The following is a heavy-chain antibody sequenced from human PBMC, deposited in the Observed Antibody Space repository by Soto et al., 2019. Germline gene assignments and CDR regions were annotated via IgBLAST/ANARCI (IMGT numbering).Heavy chain of an antibody. V-gene: IGHV1-69*13. J-gene: IGHJ6*02. CDR2: IIPIFGTA. D-gene: IGHD2-15*01. CDR3: ARKVEYCSGGSCYYYGMDV. CDR1: GGTFSSYA. Sequence: WASVKVSCKASGGTFSSYAISWVRQAPGQGLEWMGGIIPIFGTANYAQKFQGRVTITADESTSTAYMELSSLRSEDTAVYYCARKVEYCSGGSCYYYGMDVWGQGTTVTVSS.